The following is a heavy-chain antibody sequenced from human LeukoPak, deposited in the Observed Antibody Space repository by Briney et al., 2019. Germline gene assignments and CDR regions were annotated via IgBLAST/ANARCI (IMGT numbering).Heavy chain of an antibody. CDR2: INPNSGGT. CDR1: DYTFTGYY. V-gene: IGHV1-2*02. CDR3: ARAQYYDILTGYYISYYYGMDV. Sequence: ASVKVSCKASDYTFTGYYMHWVRQAPGQGLEWMGWINPNSGGTNYAQKFQGRVTMTRDTSISTAYMELSRLRSDDTAVYYCARAQYYDILTGYYISYYYGMDVWGQGTTVTVSS. J-gene: IGHJ6*02. D-gene: IGHD3-9*01.